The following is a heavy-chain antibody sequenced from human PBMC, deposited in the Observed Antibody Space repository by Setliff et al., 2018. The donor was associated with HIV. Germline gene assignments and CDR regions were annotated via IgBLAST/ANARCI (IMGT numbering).Heavy chain of an antibody. Sequence: VASVKVSCKASGDTFSNSALTWVRQAPGQGLEWMGGSIPLFGTVKYAQKFQGKVTITTDELMTTAYMELSSLRSEDTAVYYCASGSGYCRSGVCYIGVHKTPDKYYCDSWGQGPLVTVSS. CDR2: SIPLFGTV. V-gene: IGHV1-69*05. CDR1: GDTFSNSA. J-gene: IGHJ4*02. D-gene: IGHD2-8*01. CDR3: ASGSGYCRSGVCYIGVHKTPDKYYCDS.